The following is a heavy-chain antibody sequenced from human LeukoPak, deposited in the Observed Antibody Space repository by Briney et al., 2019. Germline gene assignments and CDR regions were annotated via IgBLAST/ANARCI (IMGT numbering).Heavy chain of an antibody. V-gene: IGHV3-23*01. CDR3: AKAPGIVVVLSRFDP. CDR2: ISGSGGST. Sequence: GGSLRLSCAASGFTFSSYAMSWVRQAPAKGLEWVSAISGSGGSTYYADSVKGRFTISRDNSKNTLYLQMNSLRAEDTAVYYCAKAPGIVVVLSRFDPWGQGTLVTVSS. CDR1: GFTFSSYA. J-gene: IGHJ5*02. D-gene: IGHD3-22*01.